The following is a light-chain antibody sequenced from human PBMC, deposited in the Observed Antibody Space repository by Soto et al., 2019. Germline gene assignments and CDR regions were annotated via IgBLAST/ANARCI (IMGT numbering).Light chain of an antibody. CDR1: QSIRYY. Sequence: DIQLTQYPPTLSASVGDRVTITCRASQSIRYYLAWYQQMPGKAPKLLIYGASSLQSGVPSRFSGSGSGTEFTLTISSLQPDDFATYFCQHHNSYSQTFGQETNVEIK. V-gene: IGKV1-5*01. CDR2: GAS. CDR3: QHHNSYSQT. J-gene: IGKJ1*01.